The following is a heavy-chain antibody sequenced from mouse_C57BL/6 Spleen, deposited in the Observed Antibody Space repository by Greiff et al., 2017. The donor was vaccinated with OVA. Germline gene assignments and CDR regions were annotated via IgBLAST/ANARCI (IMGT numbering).Heavy chain of an antibody. D-gene: IGHD1-1*01. CDR3: TRKLRSSDFDY. CDR1: GFTFSDAW. V-gene: IGHV6-6*01. Sequence: EVQLVESGGGLVQPGGSMKLSCAASGFTFSDAWMDWVRQSPGKGLEWVAEINNKANNPAKYYAESVKGRLTISREDSKSSVYLQISSIRAEDTGYYSCTRKLRSSDFDYWGQGTTLTVSS. J-gene: IGHJ2*01. CDR2: INNKANNPAK.